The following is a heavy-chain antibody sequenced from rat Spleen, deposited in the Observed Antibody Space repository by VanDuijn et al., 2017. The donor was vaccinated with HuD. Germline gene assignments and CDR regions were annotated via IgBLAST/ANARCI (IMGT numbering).Heavy chain of an antibody. CDR1: GFSFSNYD. D-gene: IGHD3-4*01. CDR3: ARTNNPYYYVMDA. J-gene: IGHJ4*01. Sequence: EVQLVESGGGLVQPGRSLKVSCAASGFSFSNYDMAWVRQAPTKGLEWVASISPTGGRTHFRDSVKGRFTISRDNAKSTLYLQMNSLRSEDTATYYCARTNNPYYYVMDAWGQGASVTVSS. V-gene: IGHV5-25*01. CDR2: ISPTGGRT.